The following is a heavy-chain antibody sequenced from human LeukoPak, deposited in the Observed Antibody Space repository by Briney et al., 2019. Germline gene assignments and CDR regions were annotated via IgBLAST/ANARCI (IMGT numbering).Heavy chain of an antibody. V-gene: IGHV3-74*01. Sequence: GRSLRHSCAASEFTFSSYWMHWVRQAPGKGLVWVSRISSAGSTTNYADSVKGRITISRDNAENTLYLQMNSLRAEGTAVYFCASQYTSSRIFDDWGQGTLVTVSS. J-gene: IGHJ4*02. D-gene: IGHD6-13*01. CDR3: ASQYTSSRIFDD. CDR1: EFTFSSYW. CDR2: ISSAGSTT.